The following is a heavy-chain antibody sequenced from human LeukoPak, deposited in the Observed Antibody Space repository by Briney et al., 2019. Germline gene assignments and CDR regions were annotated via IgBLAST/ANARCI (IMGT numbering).Heavy chain of an antibody. CDR1: GFTFDDYA. CDR3: AKAPGGARYYFDY. D-gene: IGHD3-10*01. CDR2: ISWNSGSI. V-gene: IGHV3-9*01. Sequence: GGSLRLSCAASGFTFDDYAMHWVRQAPGKGLEWVSGISWNSGSIGYADSVKGRFTISRDNAKNSLYLQMNSLRAEDTALYYCAKAPGGARYYFDYWGQGTLVTVSS. J-gene: IGHJ4*02.